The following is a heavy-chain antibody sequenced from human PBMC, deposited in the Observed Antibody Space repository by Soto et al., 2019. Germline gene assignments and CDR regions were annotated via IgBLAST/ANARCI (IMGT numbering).Heavy chain of an antibody. CDR1: GFSIYGYE. V-gene: IGHV3-48*03. D-gene: IGHD5-12*01. CDR2: IKSSNPTI. CDR3: VTERLTDPALSGYDAFYI. Sequence: DEQLVESGGDLVPPGGSLRLSCAASGFSIYGYEMNWVRQAPGKGLEWVAHIKSSNPTIFYAGSVKGRFTISRDNAKNSLFLHMSSLRAEDTGFYYCVTERLTDPALSGYDAFYIWGRGTLVTVSS. J-gene: IGHJ3*02.